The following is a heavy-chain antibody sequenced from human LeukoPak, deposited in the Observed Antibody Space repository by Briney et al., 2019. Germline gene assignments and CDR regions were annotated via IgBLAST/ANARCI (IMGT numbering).Heavy chain of an antibody. V-gene: IGHV3-23*01. CDR2: ISGSGGST. D-gene: IGHD3-10*01. CDR3: AKADLVCGSGSYGVYYGMDV. CDR1: GFTFSSYG. J-gene: IGHJ6*02. Sequence: GGSLRLSCAASGFTFSSYGMSWVRQAPGKGLEWVSVISGSGGSTYYADSVKGRFTISRDNSKNTLYLQMNSLRAEDTAVYYCAKADLVCGSGSYGVYYGMDVWGQGTTVTVSS.